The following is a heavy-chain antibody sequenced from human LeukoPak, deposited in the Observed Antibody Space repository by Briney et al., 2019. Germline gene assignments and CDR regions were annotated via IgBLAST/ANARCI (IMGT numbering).Heavy chain of an antibody. CDR2: IYYSGST. CDR3: ARGAHNWNYFYFDY. J-gene: IGHJ4*02. CDR1: GGSISSHY. V-gene: IGHV4-59*11. D-gene: IGHD1-7*01. Sequence: SETLSLTCTVSGGSISSHYWSWIRQPPGQGLEWIGYIYYSGSTNYNPSLKSRVTISVDTSKNQFSLKLSSVTAADTAVYYCARGAHNWNYFYFDYWGQGTLVTVSS.